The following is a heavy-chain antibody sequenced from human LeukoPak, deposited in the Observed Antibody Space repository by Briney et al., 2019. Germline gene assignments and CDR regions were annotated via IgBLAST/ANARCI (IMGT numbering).Heavy chain of an antibody. J-gene: IGHJ1*01. CDR2: IHSEGNNN. D-gene: IGHD6-6*01. CDR3: VRSLTAREDFQH. Sequence: GGCLRLSCAASGFTFSTSGMHWVRQAPGKGLEWVTFIHSEGNNNQYADSVKGRFTISRDNSKNSLSLQMNSLRTEDTAVYYCVRSLTAREDFQHWGQGTLVTVSS. CDR1: GFTFSTSG. V-gene: IGHV3-30*02.